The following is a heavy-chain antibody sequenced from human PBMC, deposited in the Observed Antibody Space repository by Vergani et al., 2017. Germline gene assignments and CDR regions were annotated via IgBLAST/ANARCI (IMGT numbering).Heavy chain of an antibody. V-gene: IGHV4-39*01. CDR2: IYYSGST. J-gene: IGHJ4*02. D-gene: IGHD3-10*01. CDR1: GGSISSSSYY. Sequence: QLQLQESGPGLVKPSETLSLTCTVSGGSISSSSYYWGWIRQPPGKGLEWIGSIYYSGSTYYNPSLKSRVTISVDTSKNQFSLKLSSVTAADTAVYYCAGRTTMVRGVLENARYYFDYWGQGTLVTVSS. CDR3: AGRTTMVRGVLENARYYFDY.